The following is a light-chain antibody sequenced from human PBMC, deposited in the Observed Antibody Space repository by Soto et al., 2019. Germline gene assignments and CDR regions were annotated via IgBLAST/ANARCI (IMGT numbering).Light chain of an antibody. CDR3: QQYYNWPPLT. CDR1: QSVGSY. CDR2: GAS. Sequence: ILMTQSPATLYVSPGQRATLSCRASQSVGSYLAWYQQTPGQAPRLIIYGASTRPAGIPARFSGSGSETEFTLTISSLQSEDFAVYYCQQYYNWPPLTFGGGTRVEIQ. J-gene: IGKJ4*01. V-gene: IGKV3-15*01.